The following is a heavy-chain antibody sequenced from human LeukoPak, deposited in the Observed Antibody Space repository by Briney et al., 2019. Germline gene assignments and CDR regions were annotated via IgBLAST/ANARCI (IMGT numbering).Heavy chain of an antibody. D-gene: IGHD5-12*01. Sequence: ASVTVSCKASGYTFTSYHMHWVRQAPGQGLEWMGIINPSGGSTSYAQKFQGRVTMTRDTSTSTVYMELSSLRSEDTAVYYCARDLRGYSYYYGMDVWGQGTTVTVSS. CDR1: GYTFTSYH. V-gene: IGHV1-46*01. CDR2: INPSGGST. CDR3: ARDLRGYSYYYGMDV. J-gene: IGHJ6*02.